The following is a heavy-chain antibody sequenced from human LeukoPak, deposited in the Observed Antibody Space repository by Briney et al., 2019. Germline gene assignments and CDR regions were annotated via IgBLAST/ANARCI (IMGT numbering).Heavy chain of an antibody. D-gene: IGHD2-2*01. V-gene: IGHV3-30*14. J-gene: IGHJ6*02. Sequence: GGSLRLSCAASGFTFSSYAMHWVRQAPGKGLEWVAVISYDGSNKYYADSVKGRFTISRDNSKNTLYLQMNSLRAEDTAVYYCASLPAALNYYYGMDVWGQGTTVTVSS. CDR1: GFTFSSYA. CDR2: ISYDGSNK. CDR3: ASLPAALNYYYGMDV.